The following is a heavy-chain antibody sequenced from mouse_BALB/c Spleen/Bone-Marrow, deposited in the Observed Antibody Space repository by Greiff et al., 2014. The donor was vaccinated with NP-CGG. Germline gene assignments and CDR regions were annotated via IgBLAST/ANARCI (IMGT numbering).Heavy chain of an antibody. V-gene: IGHV14-3*02. CDR1: GFNIKDTY. CDR2: IDPANGNA. J-gene: IGHJ2*01. D-gene: IGHD2-3*01. Sequence: VQLQQSGAELVKPGASVRLSCTASGFNIKDTYMHWVKQGPDQGLEWIGRIDPANGNAKHDPKFQGKAAITADTSSDTTYLQLSSLTSEDTAVYYCAIYFYFDYWGQGTTLTVSS. CDR3: AIYFYFDY.